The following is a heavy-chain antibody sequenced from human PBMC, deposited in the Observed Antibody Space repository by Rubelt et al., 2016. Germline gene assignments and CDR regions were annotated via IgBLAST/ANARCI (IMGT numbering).Heavy chain of an antibody. V-gene: IGHV4-34*01. CDR3: ARRRRYSGSSYWYFDL. J-gene: IGHJ2*01. CDR2: INHSGST. Sequence: QVQLQQWGAGLLKPSETLSLTCAVYGGSFSGYYWSWIRQPPGKGLEWIGEINHSGSTNYNPSLKSRVTISVYTSKNQFSLKLSSGTAADTAVYYCARRRRYSGSSYWYFDLWGRGTLVTVSS. D-gene: IGHD1-26*01. CDR1: GGSFSGYY.